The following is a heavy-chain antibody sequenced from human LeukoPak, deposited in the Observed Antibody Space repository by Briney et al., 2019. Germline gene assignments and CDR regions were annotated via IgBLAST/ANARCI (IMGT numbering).Heavy chain of an antibody. V-gene: IGHV4-34*01. CDR2: ITHSGST. Sequence: PSETLSLTCAVYGGSFSGYYWSWIRQPPGKGLEWIGEITHSGSTNYNPSLKSRVTISVDTSKNQFSLKLSSVTAADTAVYYCARDGSSWPYYYYYYMDVWGKGTTVTVSS. J-gene: IGHJ6*03. CDR3: ARDGSSWPYYYYYYMDV. D-gene: IGHD6-13*01. CDR1: GGSFSGYY.